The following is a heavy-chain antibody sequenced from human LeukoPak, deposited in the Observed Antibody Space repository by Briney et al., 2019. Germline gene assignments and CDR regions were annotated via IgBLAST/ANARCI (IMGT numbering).Heavy chain of an antibody. CDR3: ARDASFDY. J-gene: IGHJ4*02. CDR2: IYYTGST. Sequence: PSETLSLTCTVSGGSISTYYWSWIRQPPGKGLEWIGYIYYTGSTSYNPSLKSRVTMSLDASKNQFSLKLSSVTAADTAVYYCARDASFDYWGQGTLVTVSS. V-gene: IGHV4-59*01. CDR1: GGSISTYY.